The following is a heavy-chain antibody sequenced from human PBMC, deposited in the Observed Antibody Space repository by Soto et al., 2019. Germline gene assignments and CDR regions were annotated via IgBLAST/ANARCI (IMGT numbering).Heavy chain of an antibody. CDR3: ARDRVESGYPEYFQL. CDR1: GFTVSSNY. J-gene: IGHJ1*01. V-gene: IGHV3-53*01. CDR2: IYSGGST. D-gene: IGHD3-22*01. Sequence: EVQLVESGGGLIQPGGSLRLSCAASGFTVSSNYMSWVRQAPGKGLEWVSVIYSGGSTYYADSVKGRFTISRDNSKNTLYLQMNSLRAEDTAVYDCARDRVESGYPEYFQLWGQGTLVTVHS.